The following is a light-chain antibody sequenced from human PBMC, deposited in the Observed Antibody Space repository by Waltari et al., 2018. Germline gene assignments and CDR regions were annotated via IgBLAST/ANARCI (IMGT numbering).Light chain of an antibody. J-gene: IGLJ2*01. CDR2: EDT. CDR3: QAWDSSTNVV. V-gene: IGLV3-1*01. Sequence: SFDLTQPPSVSVSPGQTASIPCSSDELGDKFTWWYQQKPGQSPLLVIYEDTKRPSGIPARFSGSNSGNTTTLTISGNQAMDEADYYCQAWDSSTNVVFGGGTKLTVL. CDR1: ELGDKF.